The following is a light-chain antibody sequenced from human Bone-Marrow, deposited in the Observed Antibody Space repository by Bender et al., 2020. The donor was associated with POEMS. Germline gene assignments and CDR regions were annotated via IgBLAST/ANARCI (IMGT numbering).Light chain of an antibody. J-gene: IGLJ2*01. CDR3: QAWDSSTVV. CDR1: APPNQY. Sequence: YELTQPPSVSVSTGQTARIACSGDAPPNQYVHWYQQKPGQAPLLIIYKDTERPPGILERFSGSSSGNPATLTISGTQAMDEADYYCQAWDSSTVVFGGGTRLAVL. V-gene: IGLV3-1*01. CDR2: KDT.